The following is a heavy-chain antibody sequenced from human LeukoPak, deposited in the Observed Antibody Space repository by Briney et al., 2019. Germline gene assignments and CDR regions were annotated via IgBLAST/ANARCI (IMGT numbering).Heavy chain of an antibody. CDR1: GESVSSNSAA. Sequence: SQTLSLTCAISGESVSSNSAAWSWIRQSPSRGLEWLGRTYYRSKWYNDYAVSVTSRITINPDTSKNQFSLQLNSVTPEDTAVYYCARDGAATTDAFDIWGQGTMVTVSS. CDR3: ARDGAATTDAFDI. D-gene: IGHD1-1*01. V-gene: IGHV6-1*01. J-gene: IGHJ3*02. CDR2: TYYRSKWYN.